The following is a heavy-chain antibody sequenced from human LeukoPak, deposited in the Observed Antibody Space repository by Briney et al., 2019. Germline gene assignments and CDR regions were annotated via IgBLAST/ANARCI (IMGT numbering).Heavy chain of an antibody. Sequence: GGSLGLSCAASGFTFSSYAMSWVREAPARGLEWVSSLRGNGDTFYADSVKGRFTLSRDDSRNTMYLQMNSLRAEDTAVYYCAKARSESSAYSFEMWGQGTLVTVSS. CDR1: GFTFSSYA. D-gene: IGHD3-22*01. V-gene: IGHV3-23*01. CDR2: LRGNGDT. J-gene: IGHJ3*02. CDR3: AKARSESSAYSFEM.